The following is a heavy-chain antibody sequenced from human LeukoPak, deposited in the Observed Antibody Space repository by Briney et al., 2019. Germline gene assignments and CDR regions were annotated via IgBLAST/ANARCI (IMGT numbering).Heavy chain of an antibody. V-gene: IGHV3-66*01. CDR3: ARVVGVTEQGY. Sequence: PGGSLRLSCAASGFTVSSNYMSWVRQAPGKGLEWVSVIYSGGSTYYADSVKGRFTISRDNSKNTLYLQMNSLRAEDTAVYYCARVVGVTEQGYWGQGTLVTVSS. D-gene: IGHD3-10*01. CDR1: GFTVSSNY. J-gene: IGHJ4*02. CDR2: IYSGGST.